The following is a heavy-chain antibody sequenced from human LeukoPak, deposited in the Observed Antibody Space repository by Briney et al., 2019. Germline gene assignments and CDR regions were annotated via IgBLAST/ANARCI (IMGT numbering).Heavy chain of an antibody. Sequence: ASVKVSCKASGYTFTSYYMHWVRQAPGQGLEWIGIINPSGGSTSYAQKFQGRVTMTRDTSTSTVYMELSSLRSEDTAVYYCARDLGCGGDCYSFDYWGQGTLVTVSS. CDR1: GYTFTSYY. V-gene: IGHV1-46*01. D-gene: IGHD2-21*02. CDR2: INPSGGST. CDR3: ARDLGCGGDCYSFDY. J-gene: IGHJ4*02.